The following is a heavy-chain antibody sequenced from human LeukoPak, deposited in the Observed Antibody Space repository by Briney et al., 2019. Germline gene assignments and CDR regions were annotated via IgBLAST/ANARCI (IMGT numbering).Heavy chain of an antibody. Sequence: SETLSLTCAVYGGSFSGYYWSWIRQPPGKGLEWIGEINHSGSTDYNPSLRSRVTMSVDTSKNHFSLKMSSVTAADTAVYYCARQPYGSGFDYWGQGTLVTVSS. V-gene: IGHV4-34*01. J-gene: IGHJ4*02. CDR2: INHSGST. D-gene: IGHD3-10*01. CDR3: ARQPYGSGFDY. CDR1: GGSFSGYY.